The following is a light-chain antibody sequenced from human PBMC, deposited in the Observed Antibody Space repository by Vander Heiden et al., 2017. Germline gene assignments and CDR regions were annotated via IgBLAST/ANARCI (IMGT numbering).Light chain of an antibody. V-gene: IGKV1-5*01. CDR2: DAS. CDR3: QQYNSRPDT. Sequence: DIQMTQSPSTLSASVGDRVTITCRASQSFSTWLAWYQQKPGKAPKLLIYDASTLESGDPSRFSGSGSGTEFTLTISSLQPDDFATYYCQQYNSRPDTFGQGTKLDI. J-gene: IGKJ2*01. CDR1: QSFSTW.